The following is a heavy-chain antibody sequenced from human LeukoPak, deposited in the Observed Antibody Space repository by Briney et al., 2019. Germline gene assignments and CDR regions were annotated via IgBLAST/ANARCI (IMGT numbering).Heavy chain of an antibody. CDR3: ARDIPITMVRGVIMNRWFDP. D-gene: IGHD3-10*01. Sequence: SGTLSLTCAVSGGSISSSHWWSWVRQPPGKGLEWIGEIYHSGSTNYNPSLKSRVTMSVDTSKNQFSLKLSSVTAADTAVYYCARDIPITMVRGVIMNRWFDPWGQGTLVTVSS. CDR2: IYHSGST. J-gene: IGHJ5*02. V-gene: IGHV4-4*02. CDR1: GGSISSSHW.